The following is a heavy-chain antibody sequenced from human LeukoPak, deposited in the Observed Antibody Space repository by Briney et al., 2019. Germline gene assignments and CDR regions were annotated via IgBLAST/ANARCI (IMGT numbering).Heavy chain of an antibody. Sequence: ASVKVSCKASGYTFTNYGINWVRQAPGQGLEWMGWISAYNGNTLYAQNFQGRVTMTTDTSTSTAYMELRSLRSDDTAVYYCARIGCSSSNCCGNSVDPWGQGTLVTVSS. CDR2: ISAYNGNT. CDR3: ARIGCSSSNCCGNSVDP. J-gene: IGHJ5*02. CDR1: GYTFTNYG. V-gene: IGHV1-18*01. D-gene: IGHD2-2*01.